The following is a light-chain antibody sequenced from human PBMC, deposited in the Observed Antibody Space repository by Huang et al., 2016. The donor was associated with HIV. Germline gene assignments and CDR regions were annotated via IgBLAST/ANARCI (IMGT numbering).Light chain of an antibody. CDR1: QSISSW. CDR3: QQYNNYPYT. CDR2: KAS. V-gene: IGKV1-5*03. J-gene: IGKJ2*01. Sequence: DIQMTQSPSTLSASVGDRVSITCRASQSISSWLAWYQQKPGKAPKLLIYKASSLESGVPSRFSGSGSGTEFTLTISSLQPDDFATYYYQQYNNYPYTFGQGTNLEIK.